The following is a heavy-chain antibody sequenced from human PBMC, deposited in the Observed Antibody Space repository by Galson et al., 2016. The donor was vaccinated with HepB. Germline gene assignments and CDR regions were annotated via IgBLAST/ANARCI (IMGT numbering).Heavy chain of an antibody. CDR3: STAFGGSDDAFDI. CDR1: GFSVSKAW. D-gene: IGHD2-15*01. CDR2: IKRRSEVGTT. J-gene: IGHJ3*02. Sequence: SLRLSCAVSGFSVSKAWMNWVRQAPGKGLEWVGRIKRRSEVGTTDYAAPVKGGFSVSTDDSKNMLYLEMNSLKIEDTAVYYCSTAFGGSDDAFDIWGQGTVVTVPS. V-gene: IGHV3-15*01.